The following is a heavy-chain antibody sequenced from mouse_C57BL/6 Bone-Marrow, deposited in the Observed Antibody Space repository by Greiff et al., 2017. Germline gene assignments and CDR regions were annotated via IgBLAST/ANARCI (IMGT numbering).Heavy chain of an antibody. CDR2: IHPNSGST. CDR3: ATYYSNDYYAMDY. V-gene: IGHV1-64*01. D-gene: IGHD2-5*01. Sequence: VQLQQPGAELVKPGASVKLSCKASGYTLTSYWMHWVKQRPGQGLEWIGMIHPNSGSTNYNEKFKSKATLTVDKSSSTAYMQLSSLTSEDSAVYYCATYYSNDYYAMDYWGQGTSVTVSS. J-gene: IGHJ4*01. CDR1: GYTLTSYW.